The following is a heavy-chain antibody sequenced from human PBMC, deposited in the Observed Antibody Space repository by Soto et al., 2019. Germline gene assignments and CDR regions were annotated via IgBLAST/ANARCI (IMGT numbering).Heavy chain of an antibody. J-gene: IGHJ6*02. CDR2: IYHSGST. CDR3: ARTIGYCISTSCSAMDV. CDR1: GGSISSSNW. Sequence: QVQLQESGPGLVKPSGTLSLTCGVSGGSISSSNWWNWVRQPPGKGLEWIGEIYHSGSTNYNPSLKSRVSISVDKSKNQLSLKLNSVTAADTAVYYCARTIGYCISTSCSAMDVWGQGTTVTVSS. D-gene: IGHD2-2*01. V-gene: IGHV4-4*02.